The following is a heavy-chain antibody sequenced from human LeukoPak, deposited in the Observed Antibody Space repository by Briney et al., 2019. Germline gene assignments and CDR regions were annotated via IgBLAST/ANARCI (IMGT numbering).Heavy chain of an antibody. J-gene: IGHJ6*02. D-gene: IGHD5-12*01. CDR2: ISWNSNNI. V-gene: IGHV3-9*01. CDR3: AKAYSGYDPYYFYYYGTDV. CDR1: GFSFEDYA. Sequence: GGSLRLSCAASGFSFEDYAMHWVRQVPGKGLEWVSGISWNSNNIGYADSVKGRFIISRDNAKNSLYLQMNSLRAEDTALYYCAKAYSGYDPYYFYYYGTDVWGQGTTVTVSS.